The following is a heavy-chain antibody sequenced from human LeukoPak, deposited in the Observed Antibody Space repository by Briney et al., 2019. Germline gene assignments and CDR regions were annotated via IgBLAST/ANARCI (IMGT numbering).Heavy chain of an antibody. V-gene: IGHV4-34*01. CDR1: GGSFSGYY. Sequence: PSETLSLTYAVYGGSFSGYYWSWIRQPPGKGLEWIGEINHSGSTNYNPSLKSRVTISVDTSKNQFSLRLSSVTAADTAVYYCAREVTGAFDIWGQGTMVSVSS. J-gene: IGHJ3*02. CDR3: AREVTGAFDI. CDR2: INHSGST. D-gene: IGHD2-21*02.